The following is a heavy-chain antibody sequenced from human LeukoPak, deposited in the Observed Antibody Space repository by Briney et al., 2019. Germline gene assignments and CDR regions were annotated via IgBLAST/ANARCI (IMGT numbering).Heavy chain of an antibody. CDR1: GFTFSSYD. Sequence: GGSLRLSCAASGFTFSSYDMHWVRQATGKGLEWVSASDTVGNTYYDGSVRGRFTISREDAWNSLYLQKNSLRDGDTAVYYCIRIRTGQHQYGMDVWGQGTTVTVSS. CDR2: SDTVGNT. J-gene: IGHJ6*02. CDR3: IRIRTGQHQYGMDV. V-gene: IGHV3-13*01. D-gene: IGHD7-27*01.